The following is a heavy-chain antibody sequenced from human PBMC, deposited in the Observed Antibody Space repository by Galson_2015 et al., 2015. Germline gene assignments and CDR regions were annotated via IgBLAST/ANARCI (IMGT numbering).Heavy chain of an antibody. D-gene: IGHD3-10*01. CDR3: ARDGVGGQGWFDP. Sequence: SLRLSCAASGFTFSSYEMNWVRQAPGKGLEWVSYISSSGGFIYYADSVKGRFTISRDNARNSLYLQMNSLRAEDTAVYHCARDGVGGQGWFDPGGQGTLVTVSS. V-gene: IGHV3-48*03. J-gene: IGHJ5*02. CDR2: ISSSGGFI. CDR1: GFTFSSYE.